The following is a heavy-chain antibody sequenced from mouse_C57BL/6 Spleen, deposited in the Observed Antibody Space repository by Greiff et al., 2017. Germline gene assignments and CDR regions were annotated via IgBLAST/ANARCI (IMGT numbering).Heavy chain of an antibody. V-gene: IGHV1-52*01. CDR1: GYTFTSYW. CDR3: ASWRRWDYFDF. D-gene: IGHD4-1*01. Sequence: VQLQQPGAELVRPGSSVKLSCKASGYTFTSYWMHWVKQRPIQGLEWIGNIDPSDSETHYNQKFKVKATLTVDKSSSTAYMQLRSLPSEDSAVYDCASWRRWDYFDFWGQGTPLTVSS. J-gene: IGHJ2*01. CDR2: IDPSDSET.